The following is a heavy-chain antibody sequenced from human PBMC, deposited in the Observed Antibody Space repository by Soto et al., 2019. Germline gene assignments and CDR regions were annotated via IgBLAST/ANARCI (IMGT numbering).Heavy chain of an antibody. CDR2: ISYDGSNK. D-gene: IGHD6-13*01. CDR3: AREYSSSWYYFDY. Sequence: GGSLRLSCAASGFTFSSFAMHWVRQAPGKGLEWVAVISYDGSNKYYADSVKGRFTISRDNSKNTLYLQMNSLRAEDTAVYYCAREYSSSWYYFDYWGQGTLVTVSS. J-gene: IGHJ4*02. V-gene: IGHV3-30-3*01. CDR1: GFTFSSFA.